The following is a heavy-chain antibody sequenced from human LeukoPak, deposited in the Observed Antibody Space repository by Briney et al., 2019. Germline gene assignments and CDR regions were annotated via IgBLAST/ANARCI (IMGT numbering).Heavy chain of an antibody. CDR2: IIPIFGTA. CDR1: GGTFISYA. V-gene: IGHV1-69*13. D-gene: IGHD2-15*01. CDR3: ARGSALLALSFDY. Sequence: SVKVSCKASGGTFISYAISWVRQAPGQGLEWMGGIIPIFGTANYAQKLQGRVTITADESTSTAYMELSSLRSEDTAVYYCARGSALLALSFDYWGQGTLVTVSS. J-gene: IGHJ4*02.